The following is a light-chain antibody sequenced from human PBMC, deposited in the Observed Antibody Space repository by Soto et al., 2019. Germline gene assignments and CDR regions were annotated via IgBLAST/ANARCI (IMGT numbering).Light chain of an antibody. J-gene: IGLJ1*01. CDR3: CSYVGGYTFGNV. CDR1: SNDVGGYNY. V-gene: IGLV2-11*01. CDR2: DVS. Sequence: QSALTQPRSVSGSPGQSVAISCTGTSNDVGGYNYVSWYQQHPGKAPKVMIFDVSKRSSGVPDRFSGSKSGNTASLTISGLQAEDEADYYCCSYVGGYTFGNVFGTGTKLTVL.